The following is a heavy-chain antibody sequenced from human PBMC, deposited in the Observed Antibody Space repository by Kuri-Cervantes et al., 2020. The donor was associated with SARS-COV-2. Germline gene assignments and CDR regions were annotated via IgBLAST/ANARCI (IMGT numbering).Heavy chain of an antibody. CDR2: ISYDGSNE. CDR3: ARDPLTHFYGSGSYPHY. J-gene: IGHJ4*02. V-gene: IGHV3-30-3*01. CDR1: GFSFGSYA. Sequence: GGSLRLSCVGSGFSFGSYAMHWVRQAPGRGLEWVAIISYDGSNEYCADSVKGRFTISRDNPKSTLFLQMNRVRTEDTAVYYCARDPLTHFYGSGSYPHYWGQGVLVTVSS. D-gene: IGHD3-10*01.